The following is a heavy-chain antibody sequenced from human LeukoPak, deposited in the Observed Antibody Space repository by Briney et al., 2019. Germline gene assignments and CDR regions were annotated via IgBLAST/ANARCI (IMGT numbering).Heavy chain of an antibody. CDR3: ARAYDFWSGYYDWYYFDY. Sequence: ASVKISCKASGYTFTTYAIHWVRQAPGQRLEWMGWINPGNGDTRYSQYFQGRVTITRDTSATTAYMELSSLRSEDMAVYYCARAYDFWSGYYDWYYFDYWDQGTLVTVSS. CDR1: GYTFTTYA. D-gene: IGHD3-3*01. J-gene: IGHJ4*02. V-gene: IGHV1-3*03. CDR2: INPGNGDT.